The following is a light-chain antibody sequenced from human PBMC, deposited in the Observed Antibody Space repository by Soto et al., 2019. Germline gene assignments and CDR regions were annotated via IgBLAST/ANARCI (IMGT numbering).Light chain of an antibody. CDR1: QSVSSN. CDR3: QHYYNWRPR. V-gene: IGKV3-15*01. J-gene: IGKJ1*01. Sequence: EIMMSQSPATVSVSPGERATLTCRASQSVSSNLAWYQQKPGQAPRLLIYGASTRATGIPARFSGSGSGTEFTLTISSLQSEDFAVYYCQHYYNWRPRFGQGTKVDI. CDR2: GAS.